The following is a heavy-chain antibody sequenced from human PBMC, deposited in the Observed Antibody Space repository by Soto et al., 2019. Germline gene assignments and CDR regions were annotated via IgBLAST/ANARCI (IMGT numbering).Heavy chain of an antibody. CDR2: ISAYNGNT. CDR3: ASEYKKTYHCNSSGHDDAFDI. CDR1: GCTFTSYG. D-gene: IGHD3-22*01. J-gene: IGHJ3*02. V-gene: IGHV1-18*01. Sequence: GASVKVSCKASGCTFTSYGISWVRQAPGQGLEWMGWISAYNGNTNYAQKLQGRVTMTTDTSTSTAYMELRSLRSDDTAVYYCASEYKKTYHCNSSGHDDAFDIWGQGTMVTVSS.